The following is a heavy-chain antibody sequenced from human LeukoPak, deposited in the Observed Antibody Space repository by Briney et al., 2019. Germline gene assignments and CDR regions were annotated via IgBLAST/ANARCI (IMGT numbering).Heavy chain of an antibody. Sequence: RPSETLSLTCTVSGDSISSYYWSWIRLPPGKGLEWIGYIYYSGSTNYNPSLKSRVTISVDTFKNQFSLKLSSVTAADTAVYYCARLVGVVVTAIPGYFDYWGQGTLVTVSS. D-gene: IGHD2-21*02. CDR2: IYYSGST. CDR1: GDSISSYY. J-gene: IGHJ4*02. V-gene: IGHV4-59*08. CDR3: ARLVGVVVTAIPGYFDY.